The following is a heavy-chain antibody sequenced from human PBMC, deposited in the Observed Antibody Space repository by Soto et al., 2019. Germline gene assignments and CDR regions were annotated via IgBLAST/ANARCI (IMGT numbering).Heavy chain of an antibody. D-gene: IGHD4-17*01. CDR3: AKRSVKGTYYFDY. Sequence: PGGSLRLSCAASGFTFSSYAMSWVHQAPGKGLEWVSSISGNGDTTYYADSVKGRFTISRDNSKSTLYVQLASLRAEDTAVYYCAKRSVKGTYYFDYWGQGALVTVSS. V-gene: IGHV3-23*01. CDR1: GFTFSSYA. CDR2: ISGNGDTT. J-gene: IGHJ4*02.